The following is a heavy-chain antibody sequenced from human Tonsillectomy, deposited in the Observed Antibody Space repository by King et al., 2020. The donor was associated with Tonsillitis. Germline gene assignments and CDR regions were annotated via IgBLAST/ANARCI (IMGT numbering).Heavy chain of an antibody. D-gene: IGHD3-22*01. CDR1: GFTFRNYW. CDR3: ARDVSSGYHYLGC. CDR2: MNQDGSEK. Sequence: VQLVESGGGLVQPGGSLRLSCAASGFTFRNYWMSWVRQAPGKGLEWVANMNQDGSEKYSVDSVKGRFIISRDNAKNSLFLQMNSLRAEDTAVYYCARDVSSGYHYLGCWGQGTLVTVSS. J-gene: IGHJ4*02. V-gene: IGHV3-7*01.